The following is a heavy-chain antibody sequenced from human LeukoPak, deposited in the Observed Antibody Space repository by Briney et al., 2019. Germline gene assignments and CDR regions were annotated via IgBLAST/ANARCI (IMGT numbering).Heavy chain of an antibody. CDR1: GYTFTSYW. CDR2: IYPSDSDT. D-gene: IGHD5-18*01. Sequence: GESLKISFKGSGYTFTSYWIGWVRQMPGKGLEWMGIIYPSDSDTRYSPSFQGQVTISTDKSISTAYLQWSSLKASDTAIYYCARKNPTALRNNWFDPWGQGTLVTVSS. V-gene: IGHV5-51*01. CDR3: ARKNPTALRNNWFDP. J-gene: IGHJ5*02.